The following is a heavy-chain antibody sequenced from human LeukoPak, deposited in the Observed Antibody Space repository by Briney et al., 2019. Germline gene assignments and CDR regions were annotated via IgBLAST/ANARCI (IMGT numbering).Heavy chain of an antibody. CDR2: INHSGST. V-gene: IGHV4-34*01. Sequence: SETLSLTCAVYGGSFSGYYWSWIRQPPGKGLEWIGEINHSGSTNYNLSLKSRVTISVDTSKNQFSLKLSSVTAADTAVYYCARNRPAATLPTHFDYWGQGTLVTVSS. CDR1: GGSFSGYY. CDR3: ARNRPAATLPTHFDY. J-gene: IGHJ4*02. D-gene: IGHD2-2*01.